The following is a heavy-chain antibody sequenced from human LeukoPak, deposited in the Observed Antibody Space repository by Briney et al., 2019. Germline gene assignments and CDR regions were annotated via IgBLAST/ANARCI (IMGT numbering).Heavy chain of an antibody. D-gene: IGHD5-18*01. V-gene: IGHV4-39*07. CDR1: GGPISSSSYY. CDR2: IYYSGST. CDR3: AREGGYSYGYLYYYYYMDV. J-gene: IGHJ6*03. Sequence: SETLSLTCTVSGGPISSSSYYWGWIRQPPGKGLEWIGSIYYSGSTYYNPSLKSRVTISVDTSKNQFSLKLSSVTAADTAVYYCAREGGYSYGYLYYYYYMDVWGKGTTVTVSS.